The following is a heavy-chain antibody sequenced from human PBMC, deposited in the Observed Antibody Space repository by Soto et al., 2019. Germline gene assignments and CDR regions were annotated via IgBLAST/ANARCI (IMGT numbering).Heavy chain of an antibody. CDR2: INPNSGGT. CDR1: GYTFTGYY. V-gene: IGHV1-2*02. J-gene: IGHJ6*02. CDR3: ARVWGFGDLGLLYYYYGMDV. Sequence: QVQLVQSGAEVKKPGASVKVSCKASGYTFTGYYMHWVRQAPGQGLEWMGWINPNSGGTNYAQKFQGRVTMTRDTSISTAYMELSRLRSDDTAVYYCARVWGFGDLGLLYYYYGMDVWGQGTSVTVSS. D-gene: IGHD3-10*01.